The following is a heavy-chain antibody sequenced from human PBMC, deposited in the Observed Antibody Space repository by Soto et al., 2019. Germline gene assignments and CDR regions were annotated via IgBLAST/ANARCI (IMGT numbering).Heavy chain of an antibody. V-gene: IGHV3-30*04. D-gene: IGHD1-26*01. J-gene: IGHJ6*02. CDR3: AKDRLPRWEVGDV. CDR2: TSSDGASK. Sequence: QVQLVESGGGVVQPGRSLRLSCAVSGFTFSTYAMHWACQAPGKGLEWVAVTSSDGASKYYADSVKGRFTISRDNSKNALFLQMNSLRPEDTAGYYCAKDRLPRWEVGDVWGQGTTVTVSS. CDR1: GFTFSTYA.